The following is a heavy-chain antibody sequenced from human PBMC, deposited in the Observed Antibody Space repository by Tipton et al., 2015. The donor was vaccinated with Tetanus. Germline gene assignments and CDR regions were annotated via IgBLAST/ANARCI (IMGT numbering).Heavy chain of an antibody. CDR2: ISYDGSNK. J-gene: IGHJ4*02. CDR3: ARAPYTMIVVAYFDY. D-gene: IGHD3-22*01. Sequence: SLSLSCAASGFTFSSYAMHWVRQAPGKGLEWVAVISYDGSNKYYADSVKGRFTISRDNSKNTLYLQMNSLRAEDTAVYYCARAPYTMIVVAYFDYWGQGTLVTVSS. V-gene: IGHV3-30-3*01. CDR1: GFTFSSYA.